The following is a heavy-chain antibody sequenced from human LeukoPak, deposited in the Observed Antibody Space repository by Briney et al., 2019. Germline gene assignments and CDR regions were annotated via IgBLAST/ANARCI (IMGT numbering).Heavy chain of an antibody. V-gene: IGHV3-23*01. J-gene: IGHJ6*03. CDR3: AKSPTVTPNYYYYYMDV. CDR1: GFTFSSYA. Sequence: RGSLSLSCAASGFTFSSYAMSWVRQAPGKGLEWVSTISGGGDSTYYADSVKGRFTISRDNSKNTLSLQMNSLRAEDTAVYYCAKSPTVTPNYYYYYMDVWGKGTTVTVSS. D-gene: IGHD4-11*01. CDR2: ISGGGDST.